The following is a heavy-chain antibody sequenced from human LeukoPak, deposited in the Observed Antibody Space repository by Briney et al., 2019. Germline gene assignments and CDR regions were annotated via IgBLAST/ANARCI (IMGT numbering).Heavy chain of an antibody. J-gene: IGHJ4*02. CDR2: ISYDGSNK. CDR1: GFTFSNYG. D-gene: IGHD3-3*01. Sequence: GGSLRLSCAVSGFTFSNYGMLWVRQAPGKGLVWVAVISYDGSNKYYADSVKGRFTISRDNSKNTLYLQMNSLRAEDTAMYYCAKPYDFWSGYYTGSYFDYWGQGTLVTVSS. CDR3: AKPYDFWSGYYTGSYFDY. V-gene: IGHV3-30*18.